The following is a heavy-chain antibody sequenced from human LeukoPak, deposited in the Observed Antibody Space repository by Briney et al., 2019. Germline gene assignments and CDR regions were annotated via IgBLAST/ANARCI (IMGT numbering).Heavy chain of an antibody. D-gene: IGHD3-10*01. CDR3: AKAKYNYGSGTYPFDY. CDR2: ISGSGGST. J-gene: IGHJ4*02. V-gene: IGHV3-23*01. Sequence: GGSLRLSCAASGFTFSSYAMSWLRQAPGKGLEWVSAISGSGGSTYYADSVKGRFTISRDNSENKLYLQMNSLRAEDTAVYYCAKAKYNYGSGTYPFDYWGQGTLVTVSS. CDR1: GFTFSSYA.